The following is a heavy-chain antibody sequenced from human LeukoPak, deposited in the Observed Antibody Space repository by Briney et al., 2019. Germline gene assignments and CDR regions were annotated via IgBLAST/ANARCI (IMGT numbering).Heavy chain of an antibody. J-gene: IGHJ6*03. CDR1: GFTFDDYA. Sequence: GGSLRLSCAASGFTFDDYAMHWVRQAPGKGREWVSGISWNSGSIGYADSVKGRFTISRDNAKNSLYLQMNSLRAEDTALYYCAKDKTRSTMIVRGYYMDVWGKGTTVTVSS. D-gene: IGHD3-22*01. CDR3: AKDKTRSTMIVRGYYMDV. V-gene: IGHV3-9*01. CDR2: ISWNSGSI.